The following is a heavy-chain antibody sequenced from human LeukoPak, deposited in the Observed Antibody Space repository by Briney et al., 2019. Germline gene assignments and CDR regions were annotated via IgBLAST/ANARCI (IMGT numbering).Heavy chain of an antibody. V-gene: IGHV3-11*01. J-gene: IGHJ2*01. CDR1: GFTFSDYY. CDR3: ARRTVTRDWYFDL. CDR2: ISSSGTTI. D-gene: IGHD4-17*01. Sequence: GGSLRLSCAASGFTFSDYYMSWIRQAPGKGLEWVSYISSSGTTIYYADYVKGRFTISRDNAKNSLYLQMNSLRAEDTAVYYCARRTVTRDWYFDLWGRGTLVTVSS.